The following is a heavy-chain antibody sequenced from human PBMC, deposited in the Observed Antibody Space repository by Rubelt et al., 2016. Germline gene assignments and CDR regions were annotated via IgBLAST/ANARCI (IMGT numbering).Heavy chain of an antibody. V-gene: IGHV4-34*01. CDR2: INHSGST. Sequence: QVQLQQWGAGLLKPSETLSLTCAVYGGSFSGYYWSWIRQPPGKGLEWIGEINHSGSTNYNPSLKSRVTISVDTSKNQCSLKLSAVTAADTAVYYCAREGVGFEADTAIWGQGTLVTVSS. CDR3: AREGVGFEADTAI. CDR1: GGSFSGYY. D-gene: IGHD5-18*01. J-gene: IGHJ4*02.